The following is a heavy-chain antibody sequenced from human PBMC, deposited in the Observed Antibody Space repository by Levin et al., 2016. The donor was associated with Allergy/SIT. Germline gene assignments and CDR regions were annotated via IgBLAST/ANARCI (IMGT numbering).Heavy chain of an antibody. V-gene: IGHV3-21*01. CDR1: GFTFSSYS. CDR2: ISSSSSYI. D-gene: IGHD5-18*01. CDR3: AKVARSSYGDYFDY. J-gene: IGHJ4*02. Sequence: GESLKISCAASGFTFSSYSMNWVRQAPGKGLEWVSSISSSSSYIYYADSVKGRFTISRDNAKNSLYLQMNSLRAEDTAVYYCAKVARSSYGDYFDYWGQGTLVTVSS.